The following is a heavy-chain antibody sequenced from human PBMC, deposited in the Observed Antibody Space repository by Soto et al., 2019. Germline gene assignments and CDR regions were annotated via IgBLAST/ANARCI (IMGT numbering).Heavy chain of an antibody. D-gene: IGHD3-16*01. CDR3: AGTYAVTPGGY. J-gene: IGHJ4*02. CDR2: IKSDGSST. V-gene: IGHV3-74*01. CDR1: GFASRSYW. Sequence: GGSLRLSCTASGFASRSYWMHWVRQAPGKGLVWVSRIKSDGSSTSYVDSVKGRFTISRDNAKNTLYLEMNSLTAEDTAVYYCAGTYAVTPGGYWGQGTLVTVSS.